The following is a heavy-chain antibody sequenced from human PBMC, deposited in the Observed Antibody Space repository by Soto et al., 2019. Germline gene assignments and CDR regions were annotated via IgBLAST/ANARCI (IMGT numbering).Heavy chain of an antibody. Sequence: TSETLSLTCIVSGGSVTSGHSYWSWIRQPPGKGLEWIGHIFFTGATTYSPSLKSRITMSLDTSKSHFSLTLTSVTAADSATYFCARARSDSAGSSFCRRMDVWGHGTTVTVSS. CDR1: GGSVTSGHSY. V-gene: IGHV4-61*03. CDR3: ARARSDSAGSSFCRRMDV. J-gene: IGHJ6*02. CDR2: IFFTGAT. D-gene: IGHD3-3*01.